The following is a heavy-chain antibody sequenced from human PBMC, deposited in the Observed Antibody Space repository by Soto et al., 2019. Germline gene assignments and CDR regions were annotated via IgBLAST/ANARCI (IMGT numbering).Heavy chain of an antibody. CDR3: ARDLAADSTHDL. V-gene: IGHV3-48*03. CDR2: IGSRGSTI. D-gene: IGHD2-15*01. J-gene: IGHJ3*01. CDR1: GFTFSSYG. Sequence: GGALRLSCAASGFTFSSYGMNWVRQAPGKGLEWVSDIGSRGSTIYYADSVKGRFAVSRDNAKNSLYLQMNSLRAEDTAVYYCARDLAADSTHDLWGQGTMVTVSS.